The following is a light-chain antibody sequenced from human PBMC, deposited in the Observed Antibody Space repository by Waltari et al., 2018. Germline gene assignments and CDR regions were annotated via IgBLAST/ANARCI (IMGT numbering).Light chain of an antibody. CDR3: QQRSNWFIT. J-gene: IGKJ5*01. CDR1: QSVSSY. CDR2: DAS. V-gene: IGKV3D-11*02. Sequence: ELVLTQSPATLSLSPGERATLSCRASQSVSSYLAWYQQKPGQAPRLLIYDASNRATGIPARFSGSGPGTDFTLTISSLEPEDFAVYYCQQRSNWFITFGQGTRLEIK.